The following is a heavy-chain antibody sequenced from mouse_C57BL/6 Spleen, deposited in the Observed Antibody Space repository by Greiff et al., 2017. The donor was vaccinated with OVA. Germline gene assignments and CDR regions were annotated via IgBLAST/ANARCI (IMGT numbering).Heavy chain of an antibody. CDR2: IHPSDSDT. CDR3: AIHYYGSSSAWFAY. D-gene: IGHD1-1*01. V-gene: IGHV1-74*01. Sequence: QVQLQQPGAELVKPGASVKVSCKASGYTFTSYWMHWVKQRPGQGLEWIGRIHPSDSDTNYNQKFKGKATLTVDKSSSTAYMQLSSLTSEDSAVYSGAIHYYGSSSAWFAYWGQGTLVTVSA. J-gene: IGHJ3*01. CDR1: GYTFTSYW.